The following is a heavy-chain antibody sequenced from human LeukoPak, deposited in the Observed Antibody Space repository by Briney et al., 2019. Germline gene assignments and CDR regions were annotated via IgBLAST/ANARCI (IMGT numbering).Heavy chain of an antibody. D-gene: IGHD3-22*01. CDR2: IYYSGST. CDR3: ARSKDYYDSSGYHRNNWFDP. Sequence: SETLSLTCTVSGGSISSSSYYWGWIRQPPGKGLEWIGIIYYSGSTYYNPSLKSRVTISVETSKNQFSLKLSSVTAADTAVYYCARSKDYYDSSGYHRNNWFDPWGQGTLVTVSS. CDR1: GGSISSSSYY. V-gene: IGHV4-39*01. J-gene: IGHJ5*02.